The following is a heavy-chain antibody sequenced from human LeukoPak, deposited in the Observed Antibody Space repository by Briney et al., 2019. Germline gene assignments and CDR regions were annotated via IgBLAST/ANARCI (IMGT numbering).Heavy chain of an antibody. CDR1: GFTFSRYS. CDR3: GRVGGRSKAAKGDAFDI. Sequence: GGSLRLSCAASGFTFSRYSMNWVRQAPGKGLEWVSCITGNSEYIFYTDSVEGRFTISRDNAQNSMYLQMNSLRAEDTAVYYCGRVGGRSKAAKGDAFDIWGQGTMVTVSS. V-gene: IGHV3-21*01. J-gene: IGHJ3*02. CDR2: ITGNSEYI. D-gene: IGHD6-6*01.